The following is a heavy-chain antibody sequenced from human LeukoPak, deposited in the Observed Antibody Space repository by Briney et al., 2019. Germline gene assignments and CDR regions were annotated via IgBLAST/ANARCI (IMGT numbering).Heavy chain of an antibody. CDR2: VSGSGAST. J-gene: IGHJ4*02. D-gene: IGHD2-2*01. CDR1: GFTFSSCA. Sequence: GGSLRLSCAASGFTFSSCAMSGGRQAPGKGLGWGSVVSGSGASTYYGDSVKGRFTISRDNSKNTLYLQLNGLRAEDTAVYYCAKIPLPAAYGSVRHFDSWGQGTLVTVSS. V-gene: IGHV3-23*01. CDR3: AKIPLPAAYGSVRHFDS.